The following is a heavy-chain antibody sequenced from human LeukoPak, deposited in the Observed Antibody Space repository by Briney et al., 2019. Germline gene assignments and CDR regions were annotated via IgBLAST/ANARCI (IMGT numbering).Heavy chain of an antibody. CDR1: GYTFSSHG. J-gene: IGHJ5*02. D-gene: IGHD5-12*01. CDR2: ISGYNGRT. Sequence: GASVKVSCKASGYTFSSHGISWVRQAPGQGLEWMGWISGYNGRTNYAQNFQGRVTMTTDTSTSTADLELRSLRSDDTAVYYCARDGESGYDSFDWFDPWGQGTLVTVSS. CDR3: ARDGESGYDSFDWFDP. V-gene: IGHV1-18*04.